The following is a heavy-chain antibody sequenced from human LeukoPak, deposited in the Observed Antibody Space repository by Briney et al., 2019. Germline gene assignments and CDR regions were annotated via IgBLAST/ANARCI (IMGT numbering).Heavy chain of an antibody. D-gene: IGHD3-10*01. J-gene: IGHJ4*02. V-gene: IGHV1-2*02. CDR1: GYTFTAYY. Sequence: ASVKVSCKASGYTFTAYYLHWVRQAPGQGLEWMGWIHPNSGGTNYAQNFQGRVSMATDTSISTVYMELSRLRSDDTAVYYCARDYYGSGTYYKDYWGQGTLVTVSS. CDR3: ARDYYGSGTYYKDY. CDR2: IHPNSGGT.